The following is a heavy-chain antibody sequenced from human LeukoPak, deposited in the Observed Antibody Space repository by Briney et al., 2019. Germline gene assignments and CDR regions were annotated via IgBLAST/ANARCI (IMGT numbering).Heavy chain of an antibody. V-gene: IGHV4-59*01. CDR3: ARGLSSAFDY. CDR2: ISDSASA. Sequence: PSETLSLTCTVSGGSISSYYWSWIRQPPGKGLEWIGYISDSASANYKPSLKSRVTISVDTSKNQFSLRMSSVTAADTAVYYCARGLSSAFDYWGQGTLVTVSS. CDR1: GGSISSYY. J-gene: IGHJ4*02.